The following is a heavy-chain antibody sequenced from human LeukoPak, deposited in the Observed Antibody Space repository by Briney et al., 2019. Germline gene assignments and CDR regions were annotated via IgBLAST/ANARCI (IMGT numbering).Heavy chain of an antibody. Sequence: ASVKVSCKASGYTFASYGISWVRQAPGQGLEWMGWISAYNGNTYYALKVQGRVTMTTDTSTSTAYMELRSLRSDDTAVYYCARERRSLLWFGENYYYGMDVWGQGTTVTVSS. CDR3: ARERRSLLWFGENYYYGMDV. D-gene: IGHD3-10*01. CDR1: GYTFASYG. J-gene: IGHJ6*02. CDR2: ISAYNGNT. V-gene: IGHV1-18*01.